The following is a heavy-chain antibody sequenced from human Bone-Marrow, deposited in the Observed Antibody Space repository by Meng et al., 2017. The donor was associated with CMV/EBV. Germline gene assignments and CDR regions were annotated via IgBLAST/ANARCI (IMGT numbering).Heavy chain of an antibody. Sequence: SLKISCAASGFTFSNYGMHWVRRAPGKGLEWVAVIWYDDGNNKDYADSVKGRFTISRDNSESTVYLQMNSLKAEDTAVYYCARAGGYQRAQGYAFDIWGQGTMVTVSS. V-gene: IGHV3-33*01. CDR2: IWYDDGNNK. CDR1: GFTFSNYG. D-gene: IGHD2-2*01. J-gene: IGHJ3*02. CDR3: ARAGGYQRAQGYAFDI.